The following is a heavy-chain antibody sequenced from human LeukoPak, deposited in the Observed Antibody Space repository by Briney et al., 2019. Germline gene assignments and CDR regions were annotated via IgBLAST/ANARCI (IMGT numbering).Heavy chain of an antibody. CDR3: ARVRIAAAWNYYYGMDV. CDR2: INHSGST. Sequence: PSETLSLTCAVYGGSFSGYYWSWIRQPPGKGLEWIGEINHSGSTNYNPPLKSRVTISVDTSKNQFSLKLSSVTAADTAVYYCARVRIAAAWNYYYGMDVWGQGATVTVSS. D-gene: IGHD6-13*01. CDR1: GGSFSGYY. J-gene: IGHJ6*02. V-gene: IGHV4-34*01.